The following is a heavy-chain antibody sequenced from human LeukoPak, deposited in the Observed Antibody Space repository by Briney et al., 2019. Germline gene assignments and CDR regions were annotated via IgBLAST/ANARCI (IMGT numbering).Heavy chain of an antibody. V-gene: IGHV4-4*07. CDR3: AREAPISDSGNYYKSLGY. J-gene: IGHJ4*02. D-gene: IGHD3-10*01. Sequence: ASETLSLTCTVSGGSISSYYWSWIRQPAGKGLEWIGRIYTSGSTNYNPSLKSRVTISVDTSKNQISLKLRSVTAADTAVYYCAREAPISDSGNYYKSLGYWGQGTLVTVSS. CDR2: IYTSGST. CDR1: GGSISSYY.